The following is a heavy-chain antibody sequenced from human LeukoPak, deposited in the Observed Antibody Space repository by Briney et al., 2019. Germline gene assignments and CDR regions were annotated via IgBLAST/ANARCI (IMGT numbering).Heavy chain of an antibody. D-gene: IGHD1-26*01. CDR1: GFTFSSYE. J-gene: IGHJ5*02. CDR2: IHYSARI. Sequence: PGGSLRLSCAASGFTFSSYEMNWVRQAPGKGLEWIGSIHYSARIYYNPSLKSRLTISPDTSKNQFSLKLTSVTAADTAVYYCTREVRSAWASFDPWGQGTLVIVSS. CDR3: TREVRSAWASFDP. V-gene: IGHV4-38-2*02.